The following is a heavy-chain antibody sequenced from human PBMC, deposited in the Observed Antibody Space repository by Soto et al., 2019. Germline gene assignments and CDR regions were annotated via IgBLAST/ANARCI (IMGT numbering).Heavy chain of an antibody. CDR2: SDPEDGET. CDR1: GYTLTELS. J-gene: IGHJ4*02. D-gene: IGHD3-16*02. V-gene: IGHV1-24*01. CDR3: ATGSLLRLGELSFKIDY. Sequence: ASVKVSCKVSGYTLTELSMHWVRQAPGKGLEWMGGSDPEDGETIYAQKFQGRVTMTEDTSTDTAYMELSSLRSEDTAVYYCATGSLLRLGELSFKIDYWGQGTLVTVSS.